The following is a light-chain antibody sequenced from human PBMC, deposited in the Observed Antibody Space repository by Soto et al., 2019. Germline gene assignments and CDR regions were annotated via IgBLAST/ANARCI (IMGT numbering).Light chain of an antibody. V-gene: IGKV1-27*01. CDR3: QKYDSAPWT. CDR1: QGISNY. J-gene: IGKJ1*01. Sequence: DIEMTQSPSSLSASVGARVTITCRASQGISNYLAWYQQRPGKVPKLLIYAASTLQSGVPSRFSGSGSGTDFTLTISSLPPEDVATYYCQKYDSAPWTFGQGTEVEI. CDR2: AAS.